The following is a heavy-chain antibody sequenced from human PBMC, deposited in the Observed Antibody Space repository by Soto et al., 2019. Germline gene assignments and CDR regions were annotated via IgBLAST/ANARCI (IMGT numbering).Heavy chain of an antibody. D-gene: IGHD3-10*01. V-gene: IGHV4-39*07. J-gene: IGHJ4*02. CDR1: GGSTISASYS. CDR3: ARYGRWFGELISIDY. Sequence: PSETLSLTCAVSGGSTISASYSWNWIRQSPGRGLEWIGSIYHSGSTYYNPSLKSRVTISVDTSKNQFSLKLSSVTAADTAVYYCARYGRWFGELISIDYWGQGTLVTVSS. CDR2: IYHSGST.